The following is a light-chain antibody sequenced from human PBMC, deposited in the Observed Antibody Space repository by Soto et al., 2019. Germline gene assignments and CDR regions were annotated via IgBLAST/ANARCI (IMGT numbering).Light chain of an antibody. J-gene: IGLJ3*02. CDR1: SSYIRAGYD. CDR3: QSYDSSLSRSV. CDR2: GNS. Sequence: QSVLTQPRSVSGAPGQRVTISCTGTSSYIRAGYDVHWYQQLPGTAPKLLIYGNSNRPSGVPDRCSGSKSGTSVSLAITGLQAEDEADYFCQSYDSSLSRSVFGGGTPLTVL. V-gene: IGLV1-40*01.